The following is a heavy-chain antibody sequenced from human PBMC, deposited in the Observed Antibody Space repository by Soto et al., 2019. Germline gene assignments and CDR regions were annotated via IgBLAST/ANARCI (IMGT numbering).Heavy chain of an antibody. D-gene: IGHD4-17*01. Sequence: EVQLVESGGGLVQPGGSLRLSCAASGFTFSSHCMDWVRQAPGKGLEWVASISETASYTYYADSVKGRFTISRDNAKNSLYLQLSSLTADDTAVYYCARGPAYGDEALDYWGQGTLVTVSS. CDR1: GFTFSSHC. V-gene: IGHV3-21*02. CDR3: ARGPAYGDEALDY. CDR2: ISETASYT. J-gene: IGHJ4*02.